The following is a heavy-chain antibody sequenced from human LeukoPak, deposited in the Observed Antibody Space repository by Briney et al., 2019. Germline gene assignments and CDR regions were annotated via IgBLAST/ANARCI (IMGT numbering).Heavy chain of an antibody. D-gene: IGHD1-1*01. CDR1: GFIFSNFG. Sequence: GGSLRLSCAASGFIFSNFGMHWVRQAPGKGLEWVAFIRYDGSNKYYADSLKGRFTLSRDNSKNTLYLQMKSLRTEDTAVYYCTKAIERRENAFDIWGQGTMVTVSS. V-gene: IGHV3-30*02. CDR2: IRYDGSNK. CDR3: TKAIERRENAFDI. J-gene: IGHJ3*02.